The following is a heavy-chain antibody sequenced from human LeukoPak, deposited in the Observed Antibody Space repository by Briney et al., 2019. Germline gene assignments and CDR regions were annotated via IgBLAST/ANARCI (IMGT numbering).Heavy chain of an antibody. CDR2: ISYDGSDK. D-gene: IGHD6-19*01. J-gene: IGHJ4*02. V-gene: IGHV3-30*18. CDR3: AKDHSSGPADYYFDY. CDR1: GFTFSSYG. Sequence: GGSLRLSCAASGFTFSSYGMHWVRQAPGKGLEWVTVISYDGSDKYYADSVKGRFTISRDNSKNTLYLQMNSLRAEDTAVYYCAKDHSSGPADYYFDYWGQGTLVTVSS.